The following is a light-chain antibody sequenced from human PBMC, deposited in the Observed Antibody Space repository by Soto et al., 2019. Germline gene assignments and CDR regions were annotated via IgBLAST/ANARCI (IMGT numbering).Light chain of an antibody. CDR2: DAS. CDR1: QDISNY. V-gene: IGKV1-33*01. Sequence: DIQMTQSPSSLSASVGDRVTITCQANQDISNYLNWYQQEPGKAPKLLIYDASNLKSGVASRFSGSVSGTDFTFTIDGLQPEDIAPYYCQQCGDLKAYTFGQGTKVEIK. J-gene: IGKJ2*01. CDR3: QQCGDLKAYT.